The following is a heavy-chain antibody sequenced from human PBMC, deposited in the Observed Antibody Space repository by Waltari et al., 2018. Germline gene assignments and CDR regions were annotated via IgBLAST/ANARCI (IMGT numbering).Heavy chain of an antibody. CDR1: GGPISSSSHY. D-gene: IGHD3-3*01. CDR2: INYIGNT. CDR3: ARRARAGSGVYYFDS. V-gene: IGHV4-39*01. J-gene: IGHJ4*02. Sequence: QLQLQESGPGLVKPSETLSLTCTVSGGPISSSSHYWGWIRQPPGKGLEWIGSINYIGNTYNNPSLKSRVTISVDTSKNQFSPKMNSVTATDTAVYYCARRARAGSGVYYFDSWGQGTLVTVSS.